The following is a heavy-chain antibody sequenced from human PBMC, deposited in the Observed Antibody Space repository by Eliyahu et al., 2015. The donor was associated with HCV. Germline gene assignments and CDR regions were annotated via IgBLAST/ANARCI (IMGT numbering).Heavy chain of an antibody. J-gene: IGHJ4*02. CDR2: VRSKANSYAT. D-gene: IGHD3-22*01. CDR3: KTDSLAYYT. V-gene: IGHV3-73*01. CDR1: GFPFIAPA. Sequence: EVQLVESGGGLVQPGGSLKLSCTASGFPFIAPAIHWVRQASGRGPEWVGRVRSKANSYATTYAASVKGRFTISRDDSKNMAYLQMNSLKTEDTAVYYCKTDSLAYYTWGQGTLVTVSS.